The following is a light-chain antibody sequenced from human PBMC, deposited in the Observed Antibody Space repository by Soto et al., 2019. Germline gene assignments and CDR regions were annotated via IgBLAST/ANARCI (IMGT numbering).Light chain of an antibody. V-gene: IGKV4-1*01. Sequence: DIVMTQSPDSLAVSLGERATINCKSSQSVLHSSNNKNYLAWYQQKPGQPPKLLIYWASTRESGLPDRFRGSGSGTDFTLTISSLQAEDVAVYYCQQYYSSPITFGPGTKVDIK. J-gene: IGKJ3*01. CDR2: WAS. CDR3: QQYYSSPIT. CDR1: QSVLHSSNNKNY.